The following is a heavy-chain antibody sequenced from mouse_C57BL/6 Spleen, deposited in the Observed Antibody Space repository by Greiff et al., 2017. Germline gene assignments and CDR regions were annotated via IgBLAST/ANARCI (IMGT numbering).Heavy chain of an antibody. D-gene: IGHD1-1*01. CDR1: GYTFTSYW. CDR3: TRSNYYGSSYDAMDY. V-gene: IGHV1-5*01. J-gene: IGHJ4*01. CDR2: IYPGNSDT. Sequence: VQLQQSGTVLARPGASVKMSCKTSGYTFTSYWMHWVKQRPGQGLEWIGAIYPGNSDTSYNQKFKGKAKLTAVTSASTAYMELSSLTNEDSAVYYGTRSNYYGSSYDAMDYWGQGTSVTVSS.